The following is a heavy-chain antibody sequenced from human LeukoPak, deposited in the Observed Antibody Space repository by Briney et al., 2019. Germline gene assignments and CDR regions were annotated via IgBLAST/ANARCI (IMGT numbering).Heavy chain of an antibody. CDR3: AKDGGGDSSSWDY. J-gene: IGHJ4*02. CDR2: ISWNSGSI. CDR1: GFTFDDYA. V-gene: IGHV3-9*01. D-gene: IGHD6-13*01. Sequence: PGGSLRLSCAASGFTFDDYAMHWVRQAPGKGLEWVSGISWNSGSIGYADSVKGRFTISRDNAKNSLYLQMNSLRAEDTALYYCAKDGGGDSSSWDYWGQGTLVTVSS.